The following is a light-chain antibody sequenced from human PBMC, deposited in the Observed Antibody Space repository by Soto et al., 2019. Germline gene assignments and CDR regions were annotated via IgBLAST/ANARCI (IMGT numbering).Light chain of an antibody. CDR1: QSVRSN. J-gene: IGKJ1*01. V-gene: IGKV3-15*01. CDR2: GAS. CDR3: QQYNDWPPT. Sequence: EIVMTQSPATLSVSPGERATLSCRAGQSVRSNFAWYQQKPGQAPRLLIYGASTRATGIPARFSGSGSGTEFTFTISSLQSEDFAVYSCQQYNDWPPTFGQGTKVDNK.